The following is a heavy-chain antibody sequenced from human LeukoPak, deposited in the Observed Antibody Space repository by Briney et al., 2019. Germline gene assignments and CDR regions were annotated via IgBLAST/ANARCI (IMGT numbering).Heavy chain of an antibody. CDR1: GFTFSSYS. Sequence: PGGSLRLSCAASGFTFSSYSMNWVRQAPGKGLEWVSSISSSSSYIYYADSVKGRFTISRDNAKNSLYLQMNSLTADDTAVYYCARAGRYCSSASCYTNDYYYYMDVWGKGTTVTVSS. D-gene: IGHD2-2*02. J-gene: IGHJ6*03. CDR2: ISSSSSYI. V-gene: IGHV3-21*01. CDR3: ARAGRYCSSASCYTNDYYYYMDV.